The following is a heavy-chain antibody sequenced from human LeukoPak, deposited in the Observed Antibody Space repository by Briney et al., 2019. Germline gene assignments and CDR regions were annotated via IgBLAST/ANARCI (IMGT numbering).Heavy chain of an antibody. CDR3: ARGGIRGYSAFDNLDF. V-gene: IGHV4-59*01. CDR2: VYYGGST. CDR1: GASINDFY. Sequence: SETLSLTCTVSGASINDFYWTWIRQPPGKGLEWIGYVYYGGSTNYNPSLKSRVSMSVDTSKNQFSLTLTSVTVADTAFYYCARGGIRGYSAFDNLDFWGLGTHVTVSS. J-gene: IGHJ4*02. D-gene: IGHD5-12*01.